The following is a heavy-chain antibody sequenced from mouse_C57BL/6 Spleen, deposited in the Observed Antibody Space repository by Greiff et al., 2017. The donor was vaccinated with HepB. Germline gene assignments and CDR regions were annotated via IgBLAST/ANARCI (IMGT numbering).Heavy chain of an antibody. V-gene: IGHV1-69*01. CDR3: ARGGLAFDY. CDR2: IDPSDSYT. Sequence: VQLQQPGAELVMPGASVKLSCKASGYTFTSYWMHWVKQRPGQGLEWIGEIDPSDSYTNYNQKFKGKSTLTVDKSSSTAYMQLSSLTSEDSAVYYCARGGLAFDYWGQGTTLTVSS. J-gene: IGHJ2*01. CDR1: GYTFTSYW.